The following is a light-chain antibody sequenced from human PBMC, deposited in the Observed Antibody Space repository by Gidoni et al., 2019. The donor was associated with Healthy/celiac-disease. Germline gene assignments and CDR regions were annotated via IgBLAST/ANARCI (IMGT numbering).Light chain of an antibody. V-gene: IGLV3-25*02. J-gene: IGLJ2*01. CDR2: KDS. CDR3: QSADSSGTYVV. CDR1: ALPKQY. Sequence: SYELTHPPSVSVSPGQTARITCSGDALPKQYAYWYQQKPGQAPVLVIYKDSERPAGIPERFSGSSSGTTVTLTISGVQAEDEAYYYCQSADSSGTYVVFGGGTKLTVL.